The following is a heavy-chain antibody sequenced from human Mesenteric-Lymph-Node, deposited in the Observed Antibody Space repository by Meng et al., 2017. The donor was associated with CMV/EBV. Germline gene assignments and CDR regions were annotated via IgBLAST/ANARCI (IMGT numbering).Heavy chain of an antibody. CDR1: GGSVSSGSYY. D-gene: IGHD2-2*02. CDR3: ARERGARCSSTSCYRGRGWFDP. Sequence: SETLSLTCTVSGGSVSSGSYYWSWIRQPPGKGLEWIGYIYYSGSTNYNPSLKSRVTISVDTSKNQFSLKLSSVTAADTAVYYCARERGARCSSTSCYRGRGWFDPWGQGTLVTVSS. J-gene: IGHJ5*02. V-gene: IGHV4-61*01. CDR2: IYYSGST.